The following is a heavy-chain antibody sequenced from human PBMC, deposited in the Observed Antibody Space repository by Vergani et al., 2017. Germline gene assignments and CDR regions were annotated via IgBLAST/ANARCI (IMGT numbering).Heavy chain of an antibody. V-gene: IGHV3-48*04. J-gene: IGHJ4*02. CDR1: GFTFSSYS. CDR2: ISSSSSTI. CDR3: AKALLGRGATYYFDY. Sequence: EVQLVESGGGLVQPGGSLRLSCAASGFTFSSYSMNWVRQAPGKGLEWVSYISSSSSTIYYADSVKGRFTISRDNAKNSLYLQMNSLRAEDTALYYCAKALLGRGATYYFDYWGQGTLVTVSS. D-gene: IGHD7-27*01.